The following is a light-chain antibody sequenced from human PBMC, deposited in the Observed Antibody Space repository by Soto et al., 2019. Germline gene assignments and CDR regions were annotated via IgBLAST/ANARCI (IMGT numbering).Light chain of an antibody. J-gene: IGKJ5*01. V-gene: IGKV3-11*01. CDR3: QQRSSWIT. CDR1: ENVFGY. Sequence: EVVLTQSPATLSLSPVERATLSCRASENVFGYLAWYQHKPGQAPRLLIYDASNRATGVPARFSGSGSGTDFTLTISSLEPEDFAVYYCQQRSSWITFGQGTRLEIK. CDR2: DAS.